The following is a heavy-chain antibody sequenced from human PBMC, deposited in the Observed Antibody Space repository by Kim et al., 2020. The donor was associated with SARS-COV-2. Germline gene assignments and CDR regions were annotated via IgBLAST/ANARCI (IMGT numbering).Heavy chain of an antibody. CDR3: ARDHPAAATYYYYGMDV. V-gene: IGHV3-48*02. J-gene: IGHJ6*02. Sequence: GGSLRLSCAASGFTFSSYSMNWVRQAPGKGLEWVSYISSSSSTIYYADSVKGRFTISRDNAKNSLYLQMNSLRDEDTAVYYCARDHPAAATYYYYGMDVWGQGTTVTVSS. CDR2: ISSSSSTI. D-gene: IGHD6-13*01. CDR1: GFTFSSYS.